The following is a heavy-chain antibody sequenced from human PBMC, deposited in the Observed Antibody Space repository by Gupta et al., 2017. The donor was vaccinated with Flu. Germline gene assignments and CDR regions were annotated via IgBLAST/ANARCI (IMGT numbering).Heavy chain of an antibody. CDR1: GFTFSSYA. CDR2: ISGSGGST. Sequence: EVQLLESGGGLVQPGGSLRLSCAASGFTFSSYAMSWVRQAPGKGLEWVSAISGSGGSTYYADSVKGRFTISRDNSKNTLYLQMKSLRAEDTAVYYYATRGGQWLDNDYWGHGTLVTVYS. J-gene: IGHJ4*01. D-gene: IGHD6-19*01. CDR3: ATRGGQWLDNDY. V-gene: IGHV3-23*01.